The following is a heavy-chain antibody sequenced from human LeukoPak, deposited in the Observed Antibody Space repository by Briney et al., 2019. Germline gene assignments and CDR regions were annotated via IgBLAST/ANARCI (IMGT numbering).Heavy chain of an antibody. Sequence: SVKVSCKASGGTFSSYAISWVRQAPGQGLEWMGGIIPIFGTANYAQKFQGRVTITADESTSTAYMELSGLRSEDTAVYYCARDGGGYCSSTSCHTLDYWGQGTLVTVSS. V-gene: IGHV1-69*13. CDR3: ARDGGGYCSSTSCHTLDY. CDR2: IIPIFGTA. D-gene: IGHD2-2*01. CDR1: GGTFSSYA. J-gene: IGHJ4*02.